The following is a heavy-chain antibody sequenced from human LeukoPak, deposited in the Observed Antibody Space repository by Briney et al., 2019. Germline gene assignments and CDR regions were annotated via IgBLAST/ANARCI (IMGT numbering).Heavy chain of an antibody. Sequence: PSETLSLTCTVSGGSISSSNYYWGWIRQPPGKGLECIGSIYYSGSTYYNPSLKSRVTISIDTSKNEFSLKLTSVTAADTAVYYCARSRGWYSGLDNWGQGTLVTVSS. D-gene: IGHD6-19*01. J-gene: IGHJ4*02. CDR2: IYYSGST. CDR3: ARSRGWYSGLDN. CDR1: GGSISSSNYY. V-gene: IGHV4-39*07.